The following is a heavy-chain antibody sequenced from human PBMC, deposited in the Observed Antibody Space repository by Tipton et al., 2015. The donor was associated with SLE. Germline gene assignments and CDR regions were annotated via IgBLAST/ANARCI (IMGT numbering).Heavy chain of an antibody. Sequence: SLRLSCAASGFTFSSYGMHWVRQAPGKGLEWVAFIRYDGSNKYYADSVKGRFTISRDNSKNTLYLQMNSLRAEDTAVYYCAKDRPMVVTLLGYWGQGTLVTVSS. CDR2: IRYDGSNK. CDR3: AKDRPMVVTLLGY. J-gene: IGHJ4*02. D-gene: IGHD4-23*01. CDR1: GFTFSSYG. V-gene: IGHV3-30*02.